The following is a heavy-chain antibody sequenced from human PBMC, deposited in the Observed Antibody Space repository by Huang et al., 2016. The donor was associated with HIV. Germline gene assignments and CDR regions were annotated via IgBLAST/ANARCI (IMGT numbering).Heavy chain of an antibody. V-gene: IGHV1-18*01. CDR2: IRVYNGDT. Sequence: QVQLVQSGAEVKKPGASVKVSCEASNYNFGSHGISWVRQAPGQGLEWRGWIRVYNGDTKYAQKLQGRVTMTRETSTRTAYMELTSLRFDDTAVYYCARSGFGVVITTTLDYYYMDVWGTGTTVTVSS. J-gene: IGHJ6*03. CDR3: ARSGFGVVITTTLDYYYMDV. D-gene: IGHD3-3*01. CDR1: NYNFGSHG.